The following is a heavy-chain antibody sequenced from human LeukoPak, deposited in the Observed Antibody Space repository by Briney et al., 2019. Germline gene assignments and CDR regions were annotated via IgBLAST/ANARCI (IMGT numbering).Heavy chain of an antibody. J-gene: IGHJ3*02. CDR2: IYYSGST. CDR3: ATARSLDDGSVGTFDI. Sequence: PSETLSLTCTVSGGSISSYYWSWIRQPPGKGLEWIGYIYYSGSTNYNPSLKSRVTISVDTSKNQFSLNLSSVTAADTAVYYCATARSLDDGSVGTFDIWGQGTVVTVSS. D-gene: IGHD3-10*01. CDR1: GGSISSYY. V-gene: IGHV4-59*12.